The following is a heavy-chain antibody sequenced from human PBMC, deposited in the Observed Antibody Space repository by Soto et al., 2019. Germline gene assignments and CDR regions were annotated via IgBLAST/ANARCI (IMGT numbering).Heavy chain of an antibody. Sequence: SETLSLTCAVYGGSFSGYYWSWIRQPPGKGLEWIGEINHSGSTNYNPSLKSRVTISVDTSKNQFSLKLSSVTAADTAVYYCARALWFGELGGLGYWGQGTLVTVSS. D-gene: IGHD3-10*01. V-gene: IGHV4-34*01. CDR1: GGSFSGYY. CDR2: INHSGST. CDR3: ARALWFGELGGLGY. J-gene: IGHJ4*02.